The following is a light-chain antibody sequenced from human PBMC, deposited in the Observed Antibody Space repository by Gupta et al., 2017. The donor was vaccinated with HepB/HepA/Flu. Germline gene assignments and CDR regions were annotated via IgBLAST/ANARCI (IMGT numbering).Light chain of an antibody. Sequence: ENVLTHSPGTLSLSPGDRATRSGRASQSISRTSLAWYQQKPGQAPRLLIYGASSSATGIPDRFSGSGSGTDFTLTITSLEPEDVAVYYCQQEGTSPWAFGQGTKVESK. J-gene: IGKJ1*01. CDR2: GAS. V-gene: IGKV3-20*01. CDR1: QSISRTS. CDR3: QQEGTSPWA.